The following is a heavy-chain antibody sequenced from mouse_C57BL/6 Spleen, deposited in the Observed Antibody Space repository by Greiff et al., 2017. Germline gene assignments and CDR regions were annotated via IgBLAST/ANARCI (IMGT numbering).Heavy chain of an antibody. CDR2: ISGGGGNT. D-gene: IGHD2-4*01. V-gene: IGHV5-9*01. Sequence: EVMLVESGGGLVKPGGSLKLSCAASGFTFSSYTMSWVRQTPEKRLAWVATISGGGGNTYYPDSVKGRFTISRDNAKNTLYLQMSRLRSEDTALYYCARRGGNDYYFDYWGQGTTLTVSS. CDR1: GFTFSSYT. CDR3: ARRGGNDYYFDY. J-gene: IGHJ2*01.